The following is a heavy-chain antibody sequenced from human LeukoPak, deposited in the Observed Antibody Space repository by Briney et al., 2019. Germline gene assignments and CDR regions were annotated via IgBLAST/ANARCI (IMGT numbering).Heavy chain of an antibody. CDR3: AKDQCRGGSCYSDY. CDR2: ISGSGGYT. D-gene: IGHD2-15*01. V-gene: IGHV3-23*01. CDR1: GFTFSNYG. J-gene: IGHJ4*02. Sequence: GGSLRLSCAASGFTFSNYGMSWVRQAPGKGLEWVSAISGSGGYTYYADSVKGRFTISRDNSKSTLFLQMDSLRAEDTAVYYCAKDQCRGGSCYSDYWGRGILVAVSP.